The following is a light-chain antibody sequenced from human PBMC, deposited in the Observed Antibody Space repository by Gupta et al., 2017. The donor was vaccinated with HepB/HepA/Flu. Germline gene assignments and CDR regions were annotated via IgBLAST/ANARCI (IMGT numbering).Light chain of an antibody. J-gene: IGKJ4*01. Sequence: EIVLTQSPPTLSLSPGETATLPCRASQPLTDNLAWYQQRPGQAPRLLIYDISNRVTDIPPRFSGSGSETDFTLTISNLEPEDFAVYYCQQRWRWPLTFGGGTRVELK. CDR3: QQRWRWPLT. V-gene: IGKV3-11*01. CDR1: QPLTDN. CDR2: DIS.